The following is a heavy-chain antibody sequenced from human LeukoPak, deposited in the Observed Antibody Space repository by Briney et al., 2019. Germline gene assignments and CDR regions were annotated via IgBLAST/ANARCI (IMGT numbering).Heavy chain of an antibody. J-gene: IGHJ4*02. D-gene: IGHD4-23*01. CDR3: ARDLLNEGNHLDY. CDR1: GGSISSYY. CDR2: IYYSGST. V-gene: IGHV4-30-4*01. Sequence: SETLSLTCTVSGGSISSYYWSWIRQPPGKGLEWIGYIYYSGSTYYNPSLKSRVTISVDTSKNQFSLKLSSVTAADTAVYYCARDLLNEGNHLDYWGQGTLVAVSS.